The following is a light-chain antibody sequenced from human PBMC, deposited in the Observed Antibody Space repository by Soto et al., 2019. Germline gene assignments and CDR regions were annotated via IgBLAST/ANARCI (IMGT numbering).Light chain of an antibody. CDR1: NIGSKS. V-gene: IGLV3-21*04. CDR2: YDN. CDR3: QVWDSSSDHWV. Sequence: SYELTQPPSVSVAPGKTARITCGGNNIGSKSVHWYQQKPGQAPVLVIYYDNDRPSGIPERFSGSNSGNTATLTISRVEAGDEADYYCQVWDSSSDHWVFGGGTKVTVL. J-gene: IGLJ3*02.